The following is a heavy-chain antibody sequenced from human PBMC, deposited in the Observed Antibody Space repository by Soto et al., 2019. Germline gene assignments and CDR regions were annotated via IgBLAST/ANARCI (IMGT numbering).Heavy chain of an antibody. Sequence: SSETLSLTCTVSGGSISSYYWSWIRQPPGKGLEWIGYIYYSGSTNYNPSLKSRVTISVDTSKNQFSLKLSSVTAADTAVYYCARGPEGLLGVRYFDWLFDYWGQGTLVTVSS. CDR2: IYYSGST. CDR3: ARGPEGLLGVRYFDWLFDY. J-gene: IGHJ4*02. CDR1: GGSISSYY. D-gene: IGHD3-9*01. V-gene: IGHV4-59*01.